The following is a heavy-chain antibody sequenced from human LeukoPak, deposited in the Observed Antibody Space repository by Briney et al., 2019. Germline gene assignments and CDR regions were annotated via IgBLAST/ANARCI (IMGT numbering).Heavy chain of an antibody. D-gene: IGHD6-19*01. Sequence: GGSLRLSCAASGFTFSSYAMSWVRQAPGKGLEWVSAISGSGGSTYYADSVKGRFTISRDSSKNTLYLQMNSLRAEDTAVYYCAKDPAIAVAANDYWGQGTLVTVSS. J-gene: IGHJ4*02. CDR3: AKDPAIAVAANDY. V-gene: IGHV3-23*01. CDR1: GFTFSSYA. CDR2: ISGSGGST.